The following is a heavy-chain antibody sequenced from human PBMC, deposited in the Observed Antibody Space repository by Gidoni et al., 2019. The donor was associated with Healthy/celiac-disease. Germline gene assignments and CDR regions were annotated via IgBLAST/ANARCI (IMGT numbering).Heavy chain of an antibody. CDR3: AKDMVRGSYY. D-gene: IGHD3-10*01. Sequence: SGFTFDDYAMHWVRQAPGKGLEWVSGISWNSGCIGYADSVKGRFTISRDNAKNSLYLQMNSLRAEDTALYYCAKDMVRGSYYWGQGTLVTVSS. CDR2: ISWNSGCI. V-gene: IGHV3-9*01. J-gene: IGHJ4*02. CDR1: GFTFDDYA.